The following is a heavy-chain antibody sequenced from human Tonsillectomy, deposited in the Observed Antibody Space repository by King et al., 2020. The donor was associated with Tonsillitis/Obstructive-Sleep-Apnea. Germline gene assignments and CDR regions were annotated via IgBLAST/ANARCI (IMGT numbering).Heavy chain of an antibody. V-gene: IGHV3-48*03. Sequence: QLVQSGGGLVQPGGSLRLSCAAAGLTFSSHEMNWVRQAPGKGLEWVSYISSSGTTIYYADSVKGRFTISRDNAKNSLFLQMNSLRVEDTAVYYCVRDSLGWSFDLWGRGTLVSVSS. D-gene: IGHD5-12*01. CDR3: VRDSLGWSFDL. CDR1: GLTFSSHE. CDR2: ISSSGTTI. J-gene: IGHJ2*01.